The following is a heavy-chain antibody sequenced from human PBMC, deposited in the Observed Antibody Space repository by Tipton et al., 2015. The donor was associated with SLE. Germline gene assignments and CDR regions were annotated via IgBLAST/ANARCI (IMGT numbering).Heavy chain of an antibody. D-gene: IGHD3-3*01. CDR3: AGEYDFWSGYYDAFDI. Sequence: SLRLSCAASGFTFSSYSMNWVRQAPGKGLEWVSSISSSSSYIYYADSVKGRFTISRDNAKNSLYLQMNSLRAEDTAVYYCAGEYDFWSGYYDAFDIWGQGTMVTVSS. CDR1: GFTFSSYS. CDR2: ISSSSSYI. V-gene: IGHV3-21*01. J-gene: IGHJ3*02.